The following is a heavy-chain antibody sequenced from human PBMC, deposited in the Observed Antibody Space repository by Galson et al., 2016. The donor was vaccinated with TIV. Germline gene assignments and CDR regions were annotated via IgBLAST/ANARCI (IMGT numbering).Heavy chain of an antibody. V-gene: IGHV1-18*01. CDR2: ISSYNGNR. J-gene: IGHJ6*02. CDR3: ATDPVEDSESCAKGLYGIDV. D-gene: IGHD2-21*01. Sequence: SVKVSCKASGYTFSNYGISWVRQASGQGLVWMGWISSYNGNRYYAQTLHGRVTMTTETSTSTAYMGLRSLRSEDTAVYYCATDPVEDSESCAKGLYGIDVWGQGTMVTVSS. CDR1: GYTFSNYG.